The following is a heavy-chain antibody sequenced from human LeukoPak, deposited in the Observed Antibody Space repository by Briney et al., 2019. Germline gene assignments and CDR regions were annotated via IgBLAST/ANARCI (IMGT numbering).Heavy chain of an antibody. D-gene: IGHD1-26*01. CDR1: GFTFSSHA. J-gene: IGHJ4*02. CDR3: VKDYQVGNSPAFGDY. Sequence: GGSLRLSCAASGFTFSSHAMSWVRRAPGKGLEWVSGLIENGVTTYYADSVKGRFTISRDNSRNTMYLQMNSLRVEDTAVYYCVKDYQVGNSPAFGDYWGQGTLVTISS. CDR2: LIENGVTT. V-gene: IGHV3-23*01.